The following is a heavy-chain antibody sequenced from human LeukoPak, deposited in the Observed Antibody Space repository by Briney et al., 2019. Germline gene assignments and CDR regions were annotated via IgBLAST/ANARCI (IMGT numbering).Heavy chain of an antibody. Sequence: SETLSLTCTVSGGSISSYYWVWVRQPQGKGLEWIGSIYYSAGTYYNPSLKSRVTMSVDTSKNQFSLKLTSVTAADTAVYYCARGDLDSSSSYYYFDYWGQGTLVTVSS. CDR2: IYYSAGT. V-gene: IGHV4-39*07. CDR1: GGSISSYY. CDR3: ARGDLDSSSSYYYFDY. D-gene: IGHD6-13*01. J-gene: IGHJ4*02.